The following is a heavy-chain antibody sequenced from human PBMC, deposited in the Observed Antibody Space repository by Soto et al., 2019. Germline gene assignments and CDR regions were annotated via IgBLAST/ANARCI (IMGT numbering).Heavy chain of an antibody. J-gene: IGHJ4*02. CDR3: ARVAATYYDYVWGSYRPFYFDY. D-gene: IGHD3-16*02. V-gene: IGHV4-34*01. CDR2: INHSGST. CDR1: GGSFSGYY. Sequence: SETLSLTCAVYGGSFSGYYWSWIRQPPGKGLEWIGEINHSGSTNYNPSLKSRVTISVDTSKNQFSLKLSSVTAADTAVYYCARVAATYYDYVWGSYRPFYFDYWGQGTRGTGSA.